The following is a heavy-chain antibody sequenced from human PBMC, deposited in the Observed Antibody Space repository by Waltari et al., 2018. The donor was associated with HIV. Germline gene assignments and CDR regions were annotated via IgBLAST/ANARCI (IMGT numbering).Heavy chain of an antibody. D-gene: IGHD2-2*01. CDR3: ARHLPANDY. J-gene: IGHJ4*02. CDR2: SNRDGSST. Sequence: EVQLVESGGGLVEPGGSLRLSCVASGFTFSSYWMHWVRQAPGKGLMWVSRSNRDGSSTTYADSVKGRFTISRDNAKNTLYLQMNSLRAEDTAVYYCARHLPANDYWGQGTLVTVSS. V-gene: IGHV3-74*01. CDR1: GFTFSSYW.